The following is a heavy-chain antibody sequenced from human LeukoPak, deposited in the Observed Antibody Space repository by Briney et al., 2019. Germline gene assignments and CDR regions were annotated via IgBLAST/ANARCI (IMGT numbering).Heavy chain of an antibody. CDR3: ARTRMLVPAAKNYYYMDV. CDR2: IYTSGST. D-gene: IGHD2-2*01. J-gene: IGHJ6*03. V-gene: IGHV4-4*07. CDR1: GSSISSYY. Sequence: SETLSLTCTVSGSSISSYYWSWIRQPAGKGLEWIGRIYTSGSTNYNPSLKSRVTMSVDTSKNQFSLKRSSVTAADTAVYYCARTRMLVPAAKNYYYMDVWGKGTTVTVSS.